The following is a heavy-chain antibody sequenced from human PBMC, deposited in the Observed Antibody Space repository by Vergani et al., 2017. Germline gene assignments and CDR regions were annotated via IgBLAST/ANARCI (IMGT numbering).Heavy chain of an antibody. Sequence: QVQLVQSGAEVKKPGSSVKVSCKASVGTFRSYAISWVRQAPGQGLEWMGRIIPIFGTANYAQKFQGRVTITADESTSTAYMELSSLRSEDTAVYYCARASIAAAGTSAFDIWGQGTMVTVSS. CDR2: IIPIFGTA. J-gene: IGHJ3*02. CDR1: VGTFRSYA. D-gene: IGHD6-13*01. CDR3: ARASIAAAGTSAFDI. V-gene: IGHV1-69*13.